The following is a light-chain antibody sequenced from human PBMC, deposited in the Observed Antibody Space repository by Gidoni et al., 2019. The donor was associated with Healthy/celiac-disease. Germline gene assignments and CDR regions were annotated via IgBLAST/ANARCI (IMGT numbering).Light chain of an antibody. V-gene: IGLV8-61*01. J-gene: IGLJ7*01. Sequence: QTVVTQEPSFSVSPGGTVTRTCGFSSGSVSTSYYPSWYQQTPGQAPRTLIYSTNTRSSGVPDRFSGSILGNKAALTITGAQADDESDYYCVLYMGSGISVFGGGTQLTVL. CDR2: STN. CDR3: VLYMGSGISV. CDR1: SGSVSTSYY.